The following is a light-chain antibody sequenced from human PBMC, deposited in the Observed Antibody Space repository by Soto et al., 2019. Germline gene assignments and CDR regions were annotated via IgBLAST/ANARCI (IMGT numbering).Light chain of an antibody. Sequence: EIVLTQSPATLSLSPGERATLSCRASQSVSSYLAWYQQKPGQAPRLLIYDASNRATGIPARFSGSGSGTYFALTISILEPEDFAVYYCQQRSNWLTFGQGTKVEIK. CDR2: DAS. CDR1: QSVSSY. CDR3: QQRSNWLT. V-gene: IGKV3-11*01. J-gene: IGKJ1*01.